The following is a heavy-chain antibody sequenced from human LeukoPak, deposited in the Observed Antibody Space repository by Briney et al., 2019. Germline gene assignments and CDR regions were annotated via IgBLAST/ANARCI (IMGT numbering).Heavy chain of an antibody. CDR3: AKHNRNDGYYYYAMDV. V-gene: IGHV3-30-3*02. Sequence: GGSLRLSCAASGFTFSSYPMHWVRQAPGKGLEWVAVISYDGSEKHYADPVKGRFTISRDNSKNTLYVQMNRLRAEDTALYYCAKHNRNDGYYYYAMDVWGQGTTVTVSS. J-gene: IGHJ6*02. CDR1: GFTFSSYP. D-gene: IGHD1-20*01. CDR2: ISYDGSEK.